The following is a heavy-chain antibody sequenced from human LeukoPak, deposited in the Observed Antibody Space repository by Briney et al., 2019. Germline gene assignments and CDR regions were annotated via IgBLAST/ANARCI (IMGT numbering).Heavy chain of an antibody. D-gene: IGHD4-23*01. CDR2: VHLDGRT. Sequence: SETLSLTCDVSGGSVTSTNWWTWVRQPPGKGLEWIGEVHLDGRTNYNPSLKSRATISIDTSNNQFSLKVSSVTAADTAVYYCAREDAHGGTHFDYWGQGTLVTVSS. V-gene: IGHV4-4*02. J-gene: IGHJ4*02. CDR1: GGSVTSTNW. CDR3: AREDAHGGTHFDY.